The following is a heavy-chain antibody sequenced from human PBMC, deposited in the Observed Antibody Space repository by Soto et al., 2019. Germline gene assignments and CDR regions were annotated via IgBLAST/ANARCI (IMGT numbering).Heavy chain of an antibody. Sequence: EVQLVESGGGLVQPGGSLKLSCAASGFTFSGSAMHWVRQASGKGLEWVGRIRSKANSYATAYAASVKGRFTISRDDSXXTAYLQMNSLKTEDTAVYYCTSPAYCISTSCYPGYWGQGTLVTVSS. V-gene: IGHV3-73*01. CDR2: IRSKANSYAT. D-gene: IGHD2-2*01. J-gene: IGHJ4*02. CDR1: GFTFSGSA. CDR3: TSPAYCISTSCYPGY.